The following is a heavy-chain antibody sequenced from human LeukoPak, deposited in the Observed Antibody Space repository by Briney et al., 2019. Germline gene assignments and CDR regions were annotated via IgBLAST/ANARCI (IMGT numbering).Heavy chain of an antibody. D-gene: IGHD3-10*01. Sequence: SLRLSCTASGFTFSDHAMTWVRQAPGKGLEWVGFVRSKAYGETKEYAASVKGRFTLSRDDSKSIAYLQMNSLKTEDTAVYYCTRTSRGWFGNSYFDYWGQGTLVTVSS. CDR3: TRTSRGWFGNSYFDY. CDR2: VRSKAYGETK. V-gene: IGHV3-49*04. J-gene: IGHJ4*02. CDR1: GFTFSDHA.